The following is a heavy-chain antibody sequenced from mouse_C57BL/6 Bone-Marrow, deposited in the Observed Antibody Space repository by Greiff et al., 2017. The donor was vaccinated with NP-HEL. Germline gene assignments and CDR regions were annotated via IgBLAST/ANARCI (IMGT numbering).Heavy chain of an antibody. CDR2: IRSKSNNYAT. V-gene: IGHV10-1*01. J-gene: IGHJ4*01. CDR3: VRDYYSNYDYAMDY. Sequence: EVQLVESGGGLVQPKGSLKLSCAASGFSFNTYAMNWVRQAPGKGLEWVARIRSKSNNYATYYADSVKDRFAISRDDSESMLYLQMNNLKTEDTAMYYCVRDYYSNYDYAMDYWGQGTSVTVSS. CDR1: GFSFNTYA. D-gene: IGHD2-5*01.